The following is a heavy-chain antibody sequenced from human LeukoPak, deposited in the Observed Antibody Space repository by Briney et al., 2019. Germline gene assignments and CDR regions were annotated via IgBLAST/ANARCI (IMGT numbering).Heavy chain of an antibody. CDR2: INPNSGDT. V-gene: IGHV1-2*02. J-gene: IGHJ3*02. Sequence: ASVKVSCKASGYTFTAYYIHWVRQAPGQGFEWMGWINPNSGDTTLLQRFQGRVTMTRDTSIITAYMELSSLTSDDTGMYYCARGPTLGLDIWGQGTMVTVSS. CDR3: ARGPTLGLDI. CDR1: GYTFTAYY.